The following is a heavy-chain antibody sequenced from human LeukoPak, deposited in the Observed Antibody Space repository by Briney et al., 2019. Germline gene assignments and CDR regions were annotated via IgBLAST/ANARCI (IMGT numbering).Heavy chain of an antibody. D-gene: IGHD2-15*01. V-gene: IGHV1-8*01. Sequence: ASVKVSCKASGYTFTSYDINWVRQATGQGLEWMGWMNPNSGNTGYAQKLQGRVTMTRNTSISTAYMELSSLRSEDTAVYYCARGPGIGYWAEEATAFDIWGQGTMVTVSS. CDR1: GYTFTSYD. J-gene: IGHJ3*02. CDR2: MNPNSGNT. CDR3: ARGPGIGYWAEEATAFDI.